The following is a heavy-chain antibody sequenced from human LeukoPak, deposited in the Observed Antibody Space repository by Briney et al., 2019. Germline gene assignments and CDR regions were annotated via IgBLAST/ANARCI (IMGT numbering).Heavy chain of an antibody. V-gene: IGHV4-39*01. CDR3: ARQTGSGLFILP. J-gene: IGHJ4*02. CDR2: IYYSGNT. D-gene: IGHD3/OR15-3a*01. Sequence: SETLSLTCTVSGVSISSSNSYWGWIRQPPGKGLEWIGSIYYSGNTYYNASRKSQVSISIDTSKNQFSLRLTSVTAADTAVSYCARQTGSGLFILPGGQGTLVTVSS. CDR1: GVSISSSNSY.